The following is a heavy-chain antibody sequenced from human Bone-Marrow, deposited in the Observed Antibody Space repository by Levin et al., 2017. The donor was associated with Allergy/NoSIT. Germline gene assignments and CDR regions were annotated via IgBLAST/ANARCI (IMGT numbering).Heavy chain of an antibody. D-gene: IGHD4-11*01. CDR3: ATLLGDYSSSYDWYFDL. Sequence: GGSLRLSCKGSGYSFAYYWIGWVRQLPGKGLEWMGIMYPSDSDTRYSSSFQGQVTMSADKSISTAYLQWRSLKASDTAMYYCATLLGDYSSSYDWYFDLWGRGTLVTVSS. CDR1: GYSFAYYW. J-gene: IGHJ2*01. CDR2: MYPSDSDT. V-gene: IGHV5-51*01.